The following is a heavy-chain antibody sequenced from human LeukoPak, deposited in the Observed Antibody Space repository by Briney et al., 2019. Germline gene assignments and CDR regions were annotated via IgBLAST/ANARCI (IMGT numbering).Heavy chain of an antibody. CDR3: AKDTVRRDAFDI. CDR1: GFTFSSYA. D-gene: IGHD4-17*01. J-gene: IGHJ3*02. V-gene: IGHV3-23*01. Sequence: GGSLRLSCAASGFTFSSYAMSWVRQAPGKGLEWVSAISASGGSTYYADSVKGRFTISRDNSKNTLYLQMNSLRAEDTAVYYCAKDTVRRDAFDIWGQGTMVTVSS. CDR2: ISASGGST.